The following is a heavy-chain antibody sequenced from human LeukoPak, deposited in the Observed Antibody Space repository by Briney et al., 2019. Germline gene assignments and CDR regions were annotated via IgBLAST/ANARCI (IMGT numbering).Heavy chain of an antibody. J-gene: IGHJ5*02. CDR2: IYYSGST. Sequence: SETLSLTCTVSGGSVSSGSYYWSWIRQPPGKGLEWIGYIYYSGSTNYNPSLKSRVTISVDTSKNQFSLKLSSVTAADTAVYYCARGAEWYHIRWFDPWGQGALVTVSS. D-gene: IGHD2-2*01. CDR3: ARGAEWYHIRWFDP. CDR1: GGSVSSGSYY. V-gene: IGHV4-61*01.